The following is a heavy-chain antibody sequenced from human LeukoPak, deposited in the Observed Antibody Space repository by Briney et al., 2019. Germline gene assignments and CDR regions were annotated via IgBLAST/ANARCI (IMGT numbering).Heavy chain of an antibody. V-gene: IGHV3-48*02. CDR3: ARAMRSGYDY. Sequence: GGSLRLSCAASGFXFSNYGMNWVRQAPGKRLEWVSYINSSSDAIYYADSVKGRFTISRDNAENSLYLQLNSLRDEDTAVYYCARAMRSGYDYWGQGTLVTVSS. J-gene: IGHJ4*02. CDR1: GFXFSNYG. D-gene: IGHD5-12*01. CDR2: INSSSDAI.